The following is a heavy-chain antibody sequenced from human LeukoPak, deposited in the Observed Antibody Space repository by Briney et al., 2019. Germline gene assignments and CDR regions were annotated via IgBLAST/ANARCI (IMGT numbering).Heavy chain of an antibody. V-gene: IGHV4-30-2*01. D-gene: IGHD3-3*01. CDR3: ASETANYDFWSGYYYYYGMDV. Sequence: PSETLSLTCAVSGGSISSGGYSWSWIRQPPGKGLEWIGYVYHSGSTYYNPSLKSRVTISVDRSKNQFSLKLSSVTAADTAVYYCASETANYDFWSGYYYYYGMDVWGQGTTVTVSS. CDR2: VYHSGST. CDR1: GGSISSGGYS. J-gene: IGHJ6*02.